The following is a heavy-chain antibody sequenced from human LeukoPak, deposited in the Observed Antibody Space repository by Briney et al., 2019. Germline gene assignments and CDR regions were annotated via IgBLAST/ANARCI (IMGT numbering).Heavy chain of an antibody. Sequence: PSETLSLTCAVYGESFSGYYWSWIRQPPGKGLEWIGEINHSGSTNYNPSLKSRVTISVDTSKNQFSLKLSSVTAADTAVYYCARGLYYYGSGSQKSYFDYWGQGTLVTVSS. CDR1: GESFSGYY. CDR3: ARGLYYYGSGSQKSYFDY. D-gene: IGHD3-10*01. CDR2: INHSGST. J-gene: IGHJ4*02. V-gene: IGHV4-34*01.